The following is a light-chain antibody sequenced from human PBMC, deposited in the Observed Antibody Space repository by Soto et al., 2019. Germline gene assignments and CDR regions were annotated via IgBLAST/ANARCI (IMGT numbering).Light chain of an antibody. V-gene: IGKV3-15*01. CDR2: GAS. Sequence: MTQSAATLSLYPGERATLTCRASQSVSNFLSWYQHKPGQAPRLLIYGASTRATGAPARFSGSGSGTEFTLTISSLQSEDFAVYYCQQYNNWPQTFGQRTKVAIK. J-gene: IGKJ1*01. CDR1: QSVSNF. CDR3: QQYNNWPQT.